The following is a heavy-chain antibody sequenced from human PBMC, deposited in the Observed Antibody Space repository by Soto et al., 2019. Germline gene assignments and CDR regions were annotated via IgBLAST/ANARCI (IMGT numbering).Heavy chain of an antibody. J-gene: IGHJ6*02. CDR2: INPNTGGT. D-gene: IGHD3-3*01. V-gene: IGHV1-2*02. CDR3: ARALIRFLDWIPENYYYGMDV. Sequence: QVQLVQSGAEVKKPGASMKVSCKPSGPTFTAYYIHWVRQAPGQGLEWMGWINPNTGGTKYAQSFQGRVTMTRDTSSRTVYMELSRLRSGDTAVYYCARALIRFLDWIPENYYYGMDVWGQGTTVTVSS. CDR1: GPTFTAYY.